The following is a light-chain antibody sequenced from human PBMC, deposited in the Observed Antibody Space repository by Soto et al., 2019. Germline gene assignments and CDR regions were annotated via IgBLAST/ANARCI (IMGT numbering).Light chain of an antibody. CDR3: QQRRYWPVT. J-gene: IGKJ1*01. Sequence: EIVLTQSPAILSMSPGERATLSCRASQSVSSYFAWYQQKPGQAPRLLIYDASNRATGVPARFSGSGSGTDFTLTISSLETEDFAVYYCQQRRYWPVTFGPGTKVEIK. CDR1: QSVSSY. CDR2: DAS. V-gene: IGKV3-11*01.